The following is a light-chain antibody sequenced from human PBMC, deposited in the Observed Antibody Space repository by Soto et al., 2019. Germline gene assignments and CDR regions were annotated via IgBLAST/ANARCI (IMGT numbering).Light chain of an antibody. V-gene: IGLV2-8*01. CDR3: SSYAGSNIFV. J-gene: IGLJ1*01. CDR1: SSDIGAYIY. Sequence: QSALAQPPSASGSPGQSVTISCTGTSSDIGAYIYVSWYQQHPGKAPKLMISEVSRRPSGVPERFSGSKSGNTASLTVSGLQADDEAHYYCSSYAGSNIFVFGTGTKVTVL. CDR2: EVS.